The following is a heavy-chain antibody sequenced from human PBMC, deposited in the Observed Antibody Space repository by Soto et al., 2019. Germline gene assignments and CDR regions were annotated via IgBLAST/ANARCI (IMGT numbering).Heavy chain of an antibody. J-gene: IGHJ2*01. CDR2: FDPEDGET. CDR3: ATAIGEAVAGYHWYFDL. D-gene: IGHD6-19*01. Sequence: ASVKVSCKVSGYTLTELSMHWVRQAPGKGLEWMGGFDPEDGETIYAQKFQGRVTMTEDTSTDTAYMELSSLRSEDTAVYYCATAIGEAVAGYHWYFDLWGPGTLVTVSS. CDR1: GYTLTELS. V-gene: IGHV1-24*01.